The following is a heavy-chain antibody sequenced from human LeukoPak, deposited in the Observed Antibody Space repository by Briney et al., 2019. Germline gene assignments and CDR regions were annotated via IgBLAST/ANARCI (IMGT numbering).Heavy chain of an antibody. V-gene: IGHV3-66*02. J-gene: IGHJ3*02. CDR2: IYSGGST. CDR3: ARGADSYCGGDCYIDAFDN. Sequence: PGGSLRLSCAASGFTVSSNYMSWVRQAPGKGLEWVSVIYSGGSTYYADSVKGRFTISRDNSKNTLYLQMNSLRAEDTAVYYCARGADSYCGGDCYIDAFDNWGQGTMVTVSS. D-gene: IGHD2-21*02. CDR1: GFTVSSNY.